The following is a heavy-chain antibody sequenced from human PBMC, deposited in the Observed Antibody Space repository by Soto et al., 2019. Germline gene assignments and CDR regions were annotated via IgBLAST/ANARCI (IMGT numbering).Heavy chain of an antibody. J-gene: IGHJ6*02. V-gene: IGHV1-18*01. CDR2: ISPYNGNT. CDR3: ARQNYYSGMDV. CDR1: GYTFTSYF. D-gene: IGHD3-10*01. Sequence: AASVKVSCKTSGYTFTSYFITWVRQAPGHGLEWMGWISPYNGNTNYAQMLQGRVTMTTDTSTSTGYLELRSLRSDDTAVYYCARQNYYSGMDVWGQGTTVTVSS.